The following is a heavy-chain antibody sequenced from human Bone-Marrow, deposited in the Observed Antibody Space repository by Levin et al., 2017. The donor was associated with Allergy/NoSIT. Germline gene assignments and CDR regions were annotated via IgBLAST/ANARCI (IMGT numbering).Heavy chain of an antibody. J-gene: IGHJ4*02. D-gene: IGHD2-15*01. CDR2: VYYSGGT. V-gene: IGHV4-30-4*01. CDR1: GGSISSGDYY. Sequence: SETLSLTCTVSGGSISSGDYYWSWIRQSPGKGLEWIGYVYYSGGTAYNPSLKSRLTISVDTSKNQFSLRLTSVTAADTAVYYCATVAAYGSPDYWGQGTLVTVSS. CDR3: ATVAAYGSPDY.